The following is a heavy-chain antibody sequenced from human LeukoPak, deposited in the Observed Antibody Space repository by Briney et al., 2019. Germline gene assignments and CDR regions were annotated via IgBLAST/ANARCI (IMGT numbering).Heavy chain of an antibody. CDR2: ISGSGGTT. Sequence: GGSLRLSCAASGFTFSGYWMHWVRQTPGKGLEWVSGISGSGGTTYYADSVKGRFTISRDNSKITLYLQMNSLRAEDTAVYYCAKVRANRFASFDYWGQGTLVTVSS. CDR1: GFTFSGYW. V-gene: IGHV3-23*01. D-gene: IGHD1/OR15-1a*01. J-gene: IGHJ4*02. CDR3: AKVRANRFASFDY.